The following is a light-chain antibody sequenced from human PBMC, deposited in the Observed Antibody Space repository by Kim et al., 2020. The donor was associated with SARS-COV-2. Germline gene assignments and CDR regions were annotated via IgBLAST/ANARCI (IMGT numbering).Light chain of an antibody. CDR2: KDT. J-gene: IGLJ2*01. V-gene: IGLV3-25*03. CDR3: QSTDSSGLYQV. Sequence: SYELTQPPSVSVSPGKTARITWSGDALSKQYACWYKQRPGQAPVVVILKDTERPSGIPERFSGSSSGTEVTLTISGVQAEDEADYYCQSTDSSGLYQVFGGGTQLTVL. CDR1: ALSKQY.